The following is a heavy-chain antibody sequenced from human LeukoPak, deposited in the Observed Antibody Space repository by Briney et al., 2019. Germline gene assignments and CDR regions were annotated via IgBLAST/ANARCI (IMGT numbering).Heavy chain of an antibody. D-gene: IGHD2-2*01. CDR1: GSSFSTYA. V-gene: IGHV3-23*01. J-gene: IGHJ3*02. CDR3: VKDPDPRYCSSTSCSPI. Sequence: PGGSLRLSCVGSGSSFSTYAISWVRQAPGKGLEWVSVIAGGGSSTYCADSVKGRFTISRDNSKNTLYLQMNSLRVEDTAVYYCVKDPDPRYCSSTSCSPIWGQGTMVTVSS. CDR2: IAGGGSST.